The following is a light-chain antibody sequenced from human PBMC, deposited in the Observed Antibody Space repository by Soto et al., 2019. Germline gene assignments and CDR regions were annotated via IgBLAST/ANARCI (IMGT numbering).Light chain of an antibody. CDR2: DVS. J-gene: IGKJ1*01. CDR1: QTISSG. Sequence: DIPMTQSPSTLSASVGDSVTITCRASQTISSGLAWYQQKPGKAPKVLIYDVSILESGVPSRFSGSGSGTEFTLTISSLQPDDFATYYCQQYKSYKTFGQGTRLIS. CDR3: QQYKSYKT. V-gene: IGKV1-5*01.